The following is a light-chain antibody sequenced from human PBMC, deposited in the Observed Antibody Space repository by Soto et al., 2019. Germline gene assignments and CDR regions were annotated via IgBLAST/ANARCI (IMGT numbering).Light chain of an antibody. Sequence: DIVMTQSPDSLAVSLGERATINCKSSQSVLYSSNNKNYLAWYQQKPGQPPKLLIYWASNRESGVPDRFSGSGSGTDFTLRISSLQAEDVEVYYCQQYYSTPLTFGGGTKVEIK. CDR2: WAS. CDR3: QQYYSTPLT. CDR1: QSVLYSSNNKNY. J-gene: IGKJ4*01. V-gene: IGKV4-1*01.